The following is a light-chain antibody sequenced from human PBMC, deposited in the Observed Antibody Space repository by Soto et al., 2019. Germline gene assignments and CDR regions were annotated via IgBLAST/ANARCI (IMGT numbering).Light chain of an antibody. CDR1: QSVSSSY. Sequence: EIVLTQSPGTLSLSPGERATLSCRASQSVSSSYLAWYQQKPGQAPSLLIYGASSRATGIPDRFSGSGSGTDFTLTNSTLEPEDFAVYYCEQYYSSPYTFGQGTKLEIK. J-gene: IGKJ2*01. CDR3: EQYYSSPYT. V-gene: IGKV3-20*01. CDR2: GAS.